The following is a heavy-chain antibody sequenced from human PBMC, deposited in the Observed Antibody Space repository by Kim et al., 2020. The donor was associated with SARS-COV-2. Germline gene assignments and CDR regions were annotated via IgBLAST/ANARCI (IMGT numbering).Heavy chain of an antibody. CDR2: IIPIFGTA. J-gene: IGHJ4*02. CDR3: ARSLMASYDYVWGSSPSYYFDY. CDR1: GGTFSSYA. D-gene: IGHD3-16*01. V-gene: IGHV1-69*13. Sequence: SVKVSCKASGGTFSSYAISWVRQAPGQGLEWMGGIIPIFGTANYAQKFQGRVTITADESTSTAYMELSSLRSEDTAVYYCARSLMASYDYVWGSSPSYYFDYWGQGTLVTVSS.